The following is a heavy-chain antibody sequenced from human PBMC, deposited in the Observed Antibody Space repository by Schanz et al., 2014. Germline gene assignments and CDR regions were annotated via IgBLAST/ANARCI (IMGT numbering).Heavy chain of an antibody. CDR1: GYTFTTYY. CDR2: INPSGGST. Sequence: QVQLLQSGAEVKKPGASMKVSCKASGYTFTTYYMLWVRQAPGQGLEWMGIINPSGGSTRYGQKFQGRLSVTTDTSTSTVYLELSSLRSDDAAPYYCGRGWSRSYIDSWGQGTLITVSS. CDR3: GRGWSRSYIDS. D-gene: IGHD3-3*01. V-gene: IGHV1-46*03. J-gene: IGHJ4*02.